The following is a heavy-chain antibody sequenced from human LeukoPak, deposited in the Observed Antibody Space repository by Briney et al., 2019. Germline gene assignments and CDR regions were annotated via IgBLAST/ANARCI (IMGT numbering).Heavy chain of an antibody. CDR1: GGTFSSYA. CDR2: IIPNFGTA. Sequence: SVKVSCKASGGTFSSYAISWVRQAPGQGLEWMGGIIPNFGTANYAQKFQGRVTITADESTSTAYMELSSLRSEDTAVYYCAREGLMGATFDYWGQGTLVTVSS. V-gene: IGHV1-69*13. CDR3: AREGLMGATFDY. J-gene: IGHJ4*02. D-gene: IGHD1-26*01.